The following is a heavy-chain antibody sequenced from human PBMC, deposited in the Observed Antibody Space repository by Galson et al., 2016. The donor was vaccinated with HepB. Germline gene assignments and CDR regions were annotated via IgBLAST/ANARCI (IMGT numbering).Heavy chain of an antibody. J-gene: IGHJ4*02. Sequence: SLRLSCAASGFTFSDHSMNWVRQTPGKGLEWISYISSNSTTVEYADSVEGRFTISRNNARNSLYLQVNSLRDEDTAIYYCAGSFVLNWGQGTLVTVSS. CDR3: AGSFVLN. V-gene: IGHV3-48*02. D-gene: IGHD3-10*02. CDR2: ISSNSTTV. CDR1: GFTFSDHS.